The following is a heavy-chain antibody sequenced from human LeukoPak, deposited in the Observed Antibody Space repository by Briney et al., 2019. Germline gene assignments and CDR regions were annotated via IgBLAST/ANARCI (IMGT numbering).Heavy chain of an antibody. CDR3: AREGEDRYGSQLPPTY. D-gene: IGHD5-24*01. V-gene: IGHV1-2*02. J-gene: IGHJ4*02. CDR2: INPNSGGT. CDR1: GYTFTAYY. Sequence: ASVKVSCKASGYTFTAYYIHWVRQAPGQGLEWMGWINPNSGGTNYAQKFQGRVTMTRDTSISTAYMELSRLRSDDTAVYYCAREGEDRYGSQLPPTYWGQGTLVTVSS.